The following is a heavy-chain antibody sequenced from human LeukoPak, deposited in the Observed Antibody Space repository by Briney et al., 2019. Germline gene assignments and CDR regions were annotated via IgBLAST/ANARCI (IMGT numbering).Heavy chain of an antibody. CDR3: ARDYYDSSGYYYYYYGMDV. V-gene: IGHV4-59*12. D-gene: IGHD3-22*01. Sequence: SETLSLTCTVSGGSISSYYWSWIRQPPGKGLEWIGYIYYSGSTNYNPSLKSQVTISVDTSKNQFSLKLSSVTAADTAVYYCARDYYDSSGYYYYYYGMDVWGQGTTVTVSS. CDR1: GGSISSYY. CDR2: IYYSGST. J-gene: IGHJ6*02.